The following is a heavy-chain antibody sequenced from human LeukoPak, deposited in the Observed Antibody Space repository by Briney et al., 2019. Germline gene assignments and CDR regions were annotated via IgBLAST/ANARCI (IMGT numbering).Heavy chain of an antibody. J-gene: IGHJ4*02. CDR3: ARGGIVGALTDY. CDR2: ISAYNGNT. CDR1: GYTFTSYG. Sequence: ASVKVSCKASGYTFTSYGISWVRQAPGQGLEWMGWISAYNGNTNYAQKLQGRVTITAGKSTSTAYMELSSLRSEDTAVYYCARGGIVGALTDYWGQGTLVTVSS. V-gene: IGHV1-18*01. D-gene: IGHD1-26*01.